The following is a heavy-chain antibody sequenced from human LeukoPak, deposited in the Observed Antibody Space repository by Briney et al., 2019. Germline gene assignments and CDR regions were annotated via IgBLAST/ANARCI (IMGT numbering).Heavy chain of an antibody. V-gene: IGHV4-59*01. J-gene: IGHJ5*02. CDR2: IHYTGST. Sequence: SETLSLTCTVSGGSISGFYWSWIRQSPGKGLECIGYIHYTGSTNCNPSLKSRVTISVETSKNQFSLKLKSVTAADTAVYYCARGGYYGSGNDFRFDPWGQGTLVTVSS. CDR3: ARGGYYGSGNDFRFDP. D-gene: IGHD3-10*01. CDR1: GGSISGFY.